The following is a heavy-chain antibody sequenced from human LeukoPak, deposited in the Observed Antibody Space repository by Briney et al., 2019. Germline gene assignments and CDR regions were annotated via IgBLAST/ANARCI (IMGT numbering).Heavy chain of an antibody. V-gene: IGHV3-53*01. Sequence: GGSLRLSCAASGFTVSNNYMSWVRQAPGKGLEWVSLIYSGGSTYYADSVKGRFTISRDNSKNTLYLQMNSLRAEDTAVYYCAKVPSYYYDSSGYLDYWGQGTLVTVSS. J-gene: IGHJ4*02. CDR2: IYSGGST. CDR1: GFTVSNNY. D-gene: IGHD3-22*01. CDR3: AKVPSYYYDSSGYLDY.